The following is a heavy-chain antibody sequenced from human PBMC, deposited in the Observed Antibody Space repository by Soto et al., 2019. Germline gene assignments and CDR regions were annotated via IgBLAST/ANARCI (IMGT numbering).Heavy chain of an antibody. Sequence: QFQLVQSGAEVKKPWASVKVSCKASGYTFTSYGISWVRQAPGQGLEWMGWISAYNGNTKYAKKLQGRVTRTTDTTTRKASMELRSLRSDDTAVYYCATEPNSFDYWGQGTLVTVSS. J-gene: IGHJ4*02. V-gene: IGHV1-18*01. CDR1: GYTFTSYG. CDR2: ISAYNGNT. CDR3: ATEPNSFDY.